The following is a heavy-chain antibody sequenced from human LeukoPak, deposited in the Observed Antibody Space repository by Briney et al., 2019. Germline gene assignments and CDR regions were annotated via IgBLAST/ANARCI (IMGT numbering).Heavy chain of an antibody. CDR3: GRGGDGIDV. J-gene: IGHJ3*01. CDR2: INQDETKA. V-gene: IGHV3-74*01. CDR1: GFTFRNYL. Sequence: GGSLRLSCAVSGFTFRNYLMHWVRQAPGQGLVWVSRINQDETKAYADSVKGRFTVSRDNAKNMMYLQLNGLRAEDTAVYFRGRGGDGIDVWGQGTTVIVSS. D-gene: IGHD5-24*01.